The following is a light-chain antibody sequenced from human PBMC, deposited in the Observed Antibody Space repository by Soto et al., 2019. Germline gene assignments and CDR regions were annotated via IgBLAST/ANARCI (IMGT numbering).Light chain of an antibody. Sequence: DIQMTQSPSSLSASVGDRVTITCRAGQRISRYLNWYEQKPGKAPKLLIYGASNLESGVPSRFSGSGYGTEFTLTITTLQPDDFATYYCLQYNSLITFGQGTRLEIK. CDR1: QRISRY. CDR3: LQYNSLIT. CDR2: GAS. V-gene: IGKV1-5*01. J-gene: IGKJ5*01.